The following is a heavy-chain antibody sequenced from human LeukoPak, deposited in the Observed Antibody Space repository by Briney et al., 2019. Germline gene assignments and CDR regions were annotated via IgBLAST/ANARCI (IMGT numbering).Heavy chain of an antibody. Sequence: ASVKVSCKASGYTFTSYGISWVRQAPGQGLEWMGWISAYNGNTNYAQKLQGRVTMTTDTSTSTAYMELRSLRSDDTAVYYCARDGRIVGAPVYYYYYYGMDVWGQGTTVTVSS. V-gene: IGHV1-18*01. CDR3: ARDGRIVGAPVYYYYYYGMDV. CDR2: ISAYNGNT. J-gene: IGHJ6*02. CDR1: GYTFTSYG. D-gene: IGHD1-26*01.